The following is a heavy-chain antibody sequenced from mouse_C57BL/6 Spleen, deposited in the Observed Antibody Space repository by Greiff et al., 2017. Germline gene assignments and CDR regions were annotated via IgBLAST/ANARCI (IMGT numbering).Heavy chain of an antibody. CDR3: ARDLGQDFDY. CDR2: IDPSDSYT. Sequence: VQLQQPGAELVMPGASVKLSCKASGYTFTSYWMHWVKQRPGQGLEWIGEIDPSDSYTNYNQKFKGKSTLTVDKSSSTAYMQLSSLTSEDSAVYYCARDLGQDFDYWGQGTTLTVSS. D-gene: IGHD3-3*01. CDR1: GYTFTSYW. J-gene: IGHJ2*01. V-gene: IGHV1-69*01.